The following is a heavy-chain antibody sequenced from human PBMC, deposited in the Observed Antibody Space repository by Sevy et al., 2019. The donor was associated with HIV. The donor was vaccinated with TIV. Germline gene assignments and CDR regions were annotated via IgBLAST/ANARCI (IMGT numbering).Heavy chain of an antibody. J-gene: IGHJ5*02. V-gene: IGHV4-59*01. Sequence: SETLSLTCTVSGGSISSYYWSWIRQPPGKGLEWIGYIYYSGSTNYNPSLKSRVTISVDTSKNQFSLKLSSVTAADTAMYYCARNRGGFNWFDPWGQGTLVTVSS. CDR3: ARNRGGFNWFDP. CDR2: IYYSGST. CDR1: GGSISSYY. D-gene: IGHD2-15*01.